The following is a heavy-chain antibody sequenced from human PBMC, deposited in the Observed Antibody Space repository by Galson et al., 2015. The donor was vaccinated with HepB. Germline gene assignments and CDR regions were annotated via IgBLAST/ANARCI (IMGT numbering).Heavy chain of an antibody. Sequence: SLRLSCAVSGFSFTSHSMNWVRQAPGKGLEWVSYISSGGTKYYADSVKGRFTISRDNAKKSMYLHMSSLRAEDTAIYYCARSPASYGYYNMDVWGQGTTVTVSS. CDR3: ARSPASYGYYNMDV. CDR1: GFSFTSHS. J-gene: IGHJ6*02. V-gene: IGHV3-48*01. CDR2: ISSGGTK. D-gene: IGHD4-17*01.